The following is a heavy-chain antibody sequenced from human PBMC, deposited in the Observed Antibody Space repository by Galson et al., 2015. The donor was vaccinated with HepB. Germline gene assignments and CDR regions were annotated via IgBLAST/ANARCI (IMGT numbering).Heavy chain of an antibody. D-gene: IGHD3-9*01. CDR2: IRSDSTYI. CDR1: GFTFSSYS. CDR3: ARGQLRYFNWLLDNMDFDS. V-gene: IGHV3-21*01. Sequence: SLRLSCAASGFTFSSYSMNWVRQAPGKGLEWVSSIRSDSTYIYYADSVKGRFTISRDNAKNSLYLQMNSLRAEDTAVYYCARGQLRYFNWLLDNMDFDSWGQGTLVTVSS. J-gene: IGHJ4*02.